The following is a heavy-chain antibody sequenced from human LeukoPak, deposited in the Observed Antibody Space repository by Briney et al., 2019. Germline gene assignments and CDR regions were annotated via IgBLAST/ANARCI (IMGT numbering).Heavy chain of an antibody. Sequence: PGGSLRLSCAASGFTFSSYSMNWVRQAPGKGLEWVSSISSSSSYIYYADSVKGRFTISRDNAKNSLYLQMNSLRTEDMALYFCAKAGSSGYYNDAFDIWGQGTMVTVSS. D-gene: IGHD3-22*01. CDR3: AKAGSSGYYNDAFDI. J-gene: IGHJ3*02. CDR2: ISSSSSYI. V-gene: IGHV3-21*04. CDR1: GFTFSSYS.